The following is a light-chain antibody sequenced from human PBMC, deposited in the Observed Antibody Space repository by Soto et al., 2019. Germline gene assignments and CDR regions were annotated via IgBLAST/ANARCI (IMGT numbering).Light chain of an antibody. J-gene: IGKJ5*01. CDR1: QTISSW. V-gene: IGKV1-5*03. CDR2: KAS. CDR3: QQYHRASIT. Sequence: DIQMTQSPSTLSGSVGDRVTITFRASQTISSWLAWYQQKPGKAPKLLIYKASTLKSGVPSRFSGTGSGTEFTLTISSLQPDDFATYYCQQYHRASITFGQGTRLEIK.